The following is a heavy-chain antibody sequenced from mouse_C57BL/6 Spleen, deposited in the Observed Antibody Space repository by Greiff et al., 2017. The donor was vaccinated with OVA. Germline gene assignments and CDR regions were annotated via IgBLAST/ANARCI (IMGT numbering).Heavy chain of an antibody. J-gene: IGHJ4*01. D-gene: IGHD1-1*01. Sequence: VQLKESGEGLVKPGGSLKLSCAASGFTFSSYAMSWVRQTPEKRLEWVAYISSGGDYIYYADTVKGRFTISRDNARSTLYLQMSSLKSEDTAMYYCTREVLRYYAMDYWGQGTSVTVSS. V-gene: IGHV5-9-1*02. CDR3: TREVLRYYAMDY. CDR2: ISSGGDYI. CDR1: GFTFSSYA.